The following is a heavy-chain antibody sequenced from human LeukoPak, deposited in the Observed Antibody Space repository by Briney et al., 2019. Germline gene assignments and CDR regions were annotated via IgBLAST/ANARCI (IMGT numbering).Heavy chain of an antibody. V-gene: IGHV3-21*01. D-gene: IGHD3-9*01. J-gene: IGHJ4*02. CDR1: GFTFSSYA. CDR2: ISSSSSYI. CDR3: ARSDYDILTTPFDY. Sequence: PGGSLRLSCAASGFTFSSYAMNWVRQAPGKGLEWVSSISSSSSYIYYADSVKGRFTISRDNAKNSLYLQMNSLRAEDTAVYYCARSDYDILTTPFDYWGQGTLVTVSS.